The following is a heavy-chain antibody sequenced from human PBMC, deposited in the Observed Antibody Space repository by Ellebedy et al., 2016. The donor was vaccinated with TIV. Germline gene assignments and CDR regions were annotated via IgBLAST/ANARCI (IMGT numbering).Heavy chain of an antibody. CDR2: INHSGST. CDR3: ARGEYQLLPYYYYGMDV. Sequence: SETLSLTXTVSGGSISSSSYYWGWIRQPPGKGLEWIGEINHSGSTNYNPSLKSRVTISVDTSKNQFSLKLSSVTAADTAVYYCARGEYQLLPYYYYGMDVWGQGTTVTVSS. CDR1: GGSISSSSYY. D-gene: IGHD2-2*01. J-gene: IGHJ6*02. V-gene: IGHV4-39*07.